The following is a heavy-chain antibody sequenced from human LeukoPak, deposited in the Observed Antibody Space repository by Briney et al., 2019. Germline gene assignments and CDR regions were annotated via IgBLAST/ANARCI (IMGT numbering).Heavy chain of an antibody. CDR1: GFIFRNYA. CDR3: AREDSYGYIDY. V-gene: IGHV3-23*01. D-gene: IGHD3-16*01. J-gene: IGHJ4*02. CDR2: IRGSGGST. Sequence: GGSLRLSCAASGFIFRNYAMSWVRQAPVKGLEWVSAIRGSGGSTYYADSVKGRFTISRDNAKHSLYLQMNSLRAEDTAVYYCAREDSYGYIDYWGQGTLVTVSS.